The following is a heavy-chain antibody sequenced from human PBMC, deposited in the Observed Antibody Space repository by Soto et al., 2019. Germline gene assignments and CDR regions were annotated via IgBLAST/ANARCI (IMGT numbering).Heavy chain of an antibody. V-gene: IGHV2-5*02. CDR2: IYWDGDK. CDR1: GFSLSTSGAD. Sequence: QINLIESGPTLVKPTQTLTLTCTFSGFSLSTSGADVGWVRQPPGRALEWLALIYWDGDKRYNASLGNRLTITKDSSMNQVVLTLTNVDPADTATYYGAHRATMTIFGLIIDNGIWFDPWGQGTRVIVSS. D-gene: IGHD3-3*01. CDR3: AHRATMTIFGLIIDNGIWFDP. J-gene: IGHJ5*02.